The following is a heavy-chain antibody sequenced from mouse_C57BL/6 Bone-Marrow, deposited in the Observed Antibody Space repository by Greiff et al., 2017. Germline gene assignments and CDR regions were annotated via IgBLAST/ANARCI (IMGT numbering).Heavy chain of an antibody. CDR2: IYPGSGST. V-gene: IGHV1-55*01. J-gene: IGHJ4*01. Sequence: QVQLQQPGAELVKPGASVKMSCKASGYTFTSYWITWVKQRPGQGLEWIGDIYPGSGSTNYNEKFKSKATLTVDTSSSTAYMQLSRLTSENSAVYYCARRARHYYARDYWGQGTSVTVSS. CDR3: ARRARHYYARDY. D-gene: IGHD3-2*02. CDR1: GYTFTSYW.